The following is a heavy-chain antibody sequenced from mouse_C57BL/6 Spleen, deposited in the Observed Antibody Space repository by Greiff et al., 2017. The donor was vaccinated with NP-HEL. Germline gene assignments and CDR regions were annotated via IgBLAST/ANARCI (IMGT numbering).Heavy chain of an antibody. D-gene: IGHD1-1*01. J-gene: IGHJ2*01. Sequence: QVQLQQPGAELVRPGTSVKLSCKASGYTFTSYWMHWVKQRPGQGLEWIGVIDPSDSYTNYNQKFKGKATLTLDTSSSTAYMQLSSLTSEDSAVYYCARGTTVVVDYWGQGTTLTVSS. CDR1: GYTFTSYW. CDR3: ARGTTVVVDY. CDR2: IDPSDSYT. V-gene: IGHV1-59*01.